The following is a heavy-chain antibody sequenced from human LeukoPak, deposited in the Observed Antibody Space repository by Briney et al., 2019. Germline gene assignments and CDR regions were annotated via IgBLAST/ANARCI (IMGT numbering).Heavy chain of an antibody. CDR3: AKAYYYDSSGPFDY. D-gene: IGHD3-22*01. CDR1: GFTFSSYG. V-gene: IGHV3-30*02. CDR2: IRYDGSNK. J-gene: IGHJ4*02. Sequence: GGSLRLSCAASGFTFSSYGMHWVRQAPGKGLEWVAFIRYDGSNKYYADSVKGRFTISRDNSKNTLYLQMNSLRAEDTAVYYCAKAYYYDSSGPFDYWGLGTLVTVSS.